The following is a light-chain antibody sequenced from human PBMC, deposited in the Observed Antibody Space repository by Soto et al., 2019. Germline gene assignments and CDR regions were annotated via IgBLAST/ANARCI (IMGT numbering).Light chain of an antibody. Sequence: QSVLTQPASVSGSPGQSLTISCTGTSSDVGSYNYLSWYQQPPGKAPKVMIFDVSNRPSGVSDRFSGSKSGNTASLTISGLQAEDEADYYCSSYTSSSTYVFGTRTKVTVL. J-gene: IGLJ1*01. CDR1: SSDVGSYNY. CDR2: DVS. CDR3: SSYTSSSTYV. V-gene: IGLV2-14*01.